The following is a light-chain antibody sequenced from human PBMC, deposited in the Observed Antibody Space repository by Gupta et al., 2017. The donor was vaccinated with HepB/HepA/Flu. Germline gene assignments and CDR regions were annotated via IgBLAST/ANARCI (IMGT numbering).Light chain of an antibody. CDR2: GAS. V-gene: IGKV3-20*01. Sequence: EIVLTQSPGTLSLSPGERATLSCRASQSVSSSYLAWYQQKPGQAPRLLIYGASSRATGIPDRFSGSGYGTDFTLTISRREPEDFAVYYCQQNCSSPPVTFGGGTRVEMK. CDR3: QQNCSSPPVT. CDR1: QSVSSSY. J-gene: IGKJ4*01.